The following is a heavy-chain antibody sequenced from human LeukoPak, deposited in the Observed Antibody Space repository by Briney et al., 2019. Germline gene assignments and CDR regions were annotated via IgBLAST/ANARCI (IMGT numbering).Heavy chain of an antibody. J-gene: IGHJ4*02. CDR3: ARQGDSGRSYDY. Sequence: SETLSLTCIVSGGSISSYYWSWIRQPPGKGLEWIGHIYYSGSTNYNPSLKSRVTISLDTSKNQFSLNLRFVTAADTAVYFCARQGDSGRSYDYWGQGTLVTVSS. CDR2: IYYSGST. V-gene: IGHV4-59*08. D-gene: IGHD3-22*01. CDR1: GGSISSYY.